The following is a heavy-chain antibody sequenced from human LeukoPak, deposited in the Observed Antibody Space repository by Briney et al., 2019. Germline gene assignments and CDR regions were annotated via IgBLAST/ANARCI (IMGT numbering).Heavy chain of an antibody. J-gene: IGHJ4*02. D-gene: IGHD6-13*01. CDR1: GFTFSSYG. V-gene: IGHV3-30*18. Sequence: GGSLRLSCAASGFTFSSYGMHWVRQAPGKGLEWVAVISYDGSNKYYADSVKGRFTISRDNSKNTLYLQMNSLRAEDTAVYYCAKDEYSSSWSLGVYWGQGTLVTVSS. CDR2: ISYDGSNK. CDR3: AKDEYSSSWSLGVY.